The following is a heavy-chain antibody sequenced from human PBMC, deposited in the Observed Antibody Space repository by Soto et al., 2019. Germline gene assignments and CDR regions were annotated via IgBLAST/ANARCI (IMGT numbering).Heavy chain of an antibody. CDR2: IIPIFGTA. Sequence: ASVKVSCKASGGTFSSYAISWVRQAPGQGLEWMGGIIPIFGTANYAQKFQGRVTITADESTSTAYMELSSLRSEDTAVYYCARAGLPAAYNWFDPWGQGTLVTVSS. V-gene: IGHV1-69*13. D-gene: IGHD2-2*01. CDR1: GGTFSSYA. J-gene: IGHJ5*02. CDR3: ARAGLPAAYNWFDP.